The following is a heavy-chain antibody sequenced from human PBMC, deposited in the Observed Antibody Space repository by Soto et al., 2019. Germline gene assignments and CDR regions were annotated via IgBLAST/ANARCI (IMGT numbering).Heavy chain of an antibody. D-gene: IGHD2-2*01. CDR3: ARDDVVVPTEAYYYYGMEV. Sequence: SVKVSCKASGCTFSSYAISWVGQAGGQGLEWMGGIIPIFGTANYAQKFQGRVTITADESTSTAYMELSSLRSEDTAVYYCARDDVVVPTEAYYYYGMEVWGQGTTVIVSS. V-gene: IGHV1-69*13. J-gene: IGHJ6*01. CDR1: GCTFSSYA. CDR2: IIPIFGTA.